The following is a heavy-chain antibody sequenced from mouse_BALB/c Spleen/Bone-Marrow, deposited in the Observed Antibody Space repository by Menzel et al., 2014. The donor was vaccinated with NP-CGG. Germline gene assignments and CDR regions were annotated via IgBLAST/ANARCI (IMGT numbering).Heavy chain of an antibody. D-gene: IGHD2-4*01. J-gene: IGHJ3*01. CDR2: ISGGGSYT. CDR1: GFTFSNYG. CDR3: ARHAYYDQTEVSFVY. Sequence: EVKLVESGGGLVKSGGSLKLSCAGSGFTFSNYGMSWVRQTPEKRLEWVATISGGGSYTFYSDSVKGRFTISRDNAKNNLYLQLSSLRSEDTALYYCARHAYYDQTEVSFVYWGQGTLVTVSA. V-gene: IGHV5-9-2*01.